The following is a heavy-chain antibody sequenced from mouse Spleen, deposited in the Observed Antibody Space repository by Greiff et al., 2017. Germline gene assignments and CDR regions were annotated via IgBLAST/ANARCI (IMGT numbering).Heavy chain of an antibody. J-gene: IGHJ2*01. Sequence: QVQLQQPGAELVKPGASVKLSCKASGYTFTSYWMHWVKQRPGQGLEWIGEINPSNGRTNYNEKFKGKATLTVDKSSSTAYMQLSSLTSEDSAVYYCARRGTVGYFDYWGQGTTLTVSS. D-gene: IGHD1-1*01. V-gene: IGHV1S81*02. CDR3: ARRGTVGYFDY. CDR1: GYTFTSYW. CDR2: INPSNGRT.